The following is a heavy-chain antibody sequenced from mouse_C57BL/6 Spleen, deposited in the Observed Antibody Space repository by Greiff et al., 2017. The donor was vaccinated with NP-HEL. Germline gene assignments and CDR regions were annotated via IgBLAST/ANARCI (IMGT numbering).Heavy chain of an antibody. V-gene: IGHV14-3*01. CDR2: IDPANGNT. J-gene: IGHJ4*01. CDR3: ARGYYGSRYYYAMDY. Sequence: EVQLQQSVAELVRPGASVTLSCTASGFNIKNTYMHWVKQRPEQGLEWIGRIDPANGNTKYAPKFQGKSTITADTSTNTAYLQLSSLTSEDTAIYYCARGYYGSRYYYAMDYWGQGTSVTVSS. CDR1: GFNIKNTY. D-gene: IGHD1-1*01.